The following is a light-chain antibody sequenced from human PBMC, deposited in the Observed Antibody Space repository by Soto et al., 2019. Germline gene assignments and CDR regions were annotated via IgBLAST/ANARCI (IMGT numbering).Light chain of an antibody. V-gene: IGKV4-1*01. Sequence: DIVTTQSPDSLAVSLGERATINCKSSQSVLYSSNNKNYLAWYQQKPGQPPKLLIYWASTRESGVPDRFSGSGSGTDFTLTISSLQAEDVAVYYCQQYYSTLSLTFGGGTKVDIK. J-gene: IGKJ4*01. CDR3: QQYYSTLSLT. CDR2: WAS. CDR1: QSVLYSSNNKNY.